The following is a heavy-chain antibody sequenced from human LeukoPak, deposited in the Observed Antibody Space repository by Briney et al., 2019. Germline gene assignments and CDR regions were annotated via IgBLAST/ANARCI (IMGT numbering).Heavy chain of an antibody. Sequence: PSETLSLTCTVSGGSISSYYWSWIRQPPGKGLEWIGYIYYSGSTNYNPSLKSRVTISVDTSKNQFSLKLSSVTAADTAVYYCARAPDYGDGYYFDYWGQGTLVTVSS. CDR2: IYYSGST. V-gene: IGHV4-59*01. J-gene: IGHJ4*02. CDR3: ARAPDYGDGYYFDY. D-gene: IGHD4-17*01. CDR1: GGSISSYY.